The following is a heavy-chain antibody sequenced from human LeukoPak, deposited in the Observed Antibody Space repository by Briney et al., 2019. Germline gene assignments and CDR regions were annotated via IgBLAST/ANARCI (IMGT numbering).Heavy chain of an antibody. Sequence: GGSLRLSCVASGRTLSSYWMSWVRQAPGKGPEWVATIKQDGSEKHYVDSVKGRFTISRDNAKNSLYLQMSSLRVADTAVYYCASGLTTVTADDAFDIWGQGTKVIVSS. V-gene: IGHV3-7*01. CDR1: GRTLSSYW. CDR2: IKQDGSEK. D-gene: IGHD4-17*01. CDR3: ASGLTTVTADDAFDI. J-gene: IGHJ3*02.